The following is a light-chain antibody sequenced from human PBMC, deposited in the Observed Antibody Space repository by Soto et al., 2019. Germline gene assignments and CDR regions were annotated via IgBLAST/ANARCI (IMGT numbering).Light chain of an antibody. J-gene: IGKJ2*01. Sequence: DIQVTQSPSFLSASVGDRVTVTCRSSQDISSYLAWYQQKPGKAPKILIYGASTLQSGVPPRFGGSGSGTVFTLTISSLQPEDSATYYCQQANGFPHTFGQGTRLDIK. CDR3: QQANGFPHT. CDR1: QDISSY. V-gene: IGKV1-9*01. CDR2: GAS.